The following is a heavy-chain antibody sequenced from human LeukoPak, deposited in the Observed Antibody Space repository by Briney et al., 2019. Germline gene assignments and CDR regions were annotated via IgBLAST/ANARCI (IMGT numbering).Heavy chain of an antibody. D-gene: IGHD3-3*01. CDR1: GYTFTSFD. CDR2: MNPDSGNT. Sequence: ASVKVSCKASGYTFTSFDIYWVRQTTGQGLEWMGWMNPDSGNTDYAQKFQGRVTITRNTSISTAYMELSSLRPEDTAVYYCATAIQFYYDFWSGYYVGNDFWGQGTLVTVSS. CDR3: ATAIQFYYDFWSGYYVGNDF. J-gene: IGHJ4*02. V-gene: IGHV1-8*03.